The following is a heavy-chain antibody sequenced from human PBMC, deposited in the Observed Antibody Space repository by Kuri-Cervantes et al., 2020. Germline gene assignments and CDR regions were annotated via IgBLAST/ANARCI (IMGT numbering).Heavy chain of an antibody. J-gene: IGHJ1*01. CDR2: ISGSGGST. CDR3: TREFNVQIFQH. Sequence: GESLKISCAASGFTFSSYATSWVRQAPGKGLEWVSAISGSGGSTYYADSVKGRITISRDNSENTVYLQMNNLRPEDTAVYYCTREFNVQIFQHWGQGTLVTVSS. V-gene: IGHV3-23*01. CDR1: GFTFSSYA. D-gene: IGHD3-10*02.